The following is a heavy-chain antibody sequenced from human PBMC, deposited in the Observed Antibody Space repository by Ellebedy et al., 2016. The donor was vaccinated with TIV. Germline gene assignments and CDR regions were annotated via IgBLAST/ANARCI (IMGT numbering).Heavy chain of an antibody. Sequence: GESLKISCKGSGYTFTSYWIGWVRQMPGKGLEWMGTIYPGDSDTRYSPSFQGQVTISADKSISVAYLQWSSLKASDTAMYYCVRHPPGVWNDLTTDYWGQGTLVTVSS. CDR2: IYPGDSDT. CDR1: GYTFTSYW. D-gene: IGHD1-1*01. V-gene: IGHV5-51*01. J-gene: IGHJ4*02. CDR3: VRHPPGVWNDLTTDY.